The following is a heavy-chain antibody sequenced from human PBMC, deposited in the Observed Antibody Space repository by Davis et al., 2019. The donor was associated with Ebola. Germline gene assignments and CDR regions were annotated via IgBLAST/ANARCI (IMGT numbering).Heavy chain of an antibody. J-gene: IGHJ5*02. D-gene: IGHD4-23*01. CDR1: GYTFTDYL. CDR2: INPSIGNT. Sequence: ASVKVSCKASGYTFTDYLMHWVRQAPGQGLEWMGLINPSIGNTSLAQKFQGRVTLTRDTSISTAFVELSRLRPDDTAVYYCARETTVITFGFDPWGQGTLVTVSS. CDR3: ARETTVITFGFDP. V-gene: IGHV1-2*02.